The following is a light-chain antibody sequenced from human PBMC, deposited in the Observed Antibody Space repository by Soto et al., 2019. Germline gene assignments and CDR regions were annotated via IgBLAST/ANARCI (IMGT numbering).Light chain of an antibody. CDR1: QSISSW. CDR3: QQYNSYSWT. CDR2: DAS. Sequence: DIQMTQSPSTLSASVGDRVTITCRASQSISSWLAWYQQKSGKAPKVLIYDASRLESGVPSRFSGSGSETEFTLTISSLQHDDFATYYCQQYNSYSWTFGQETKVDIK. V-gene: IGKV1-5*01. J-gene: IGKJ1*01.